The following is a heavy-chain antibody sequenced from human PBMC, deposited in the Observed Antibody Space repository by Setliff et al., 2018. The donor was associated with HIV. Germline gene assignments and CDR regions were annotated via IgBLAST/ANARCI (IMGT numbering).Heavy chain of an antibody. V-gene: IGHV4-61*09. Sequence: TSETLSLTCTVSGGSISSGSYFWSWIRQPAGKGLEWIGHIYTSGSTNYNPSLKSRVTTSVDTSKNHFSLRLSSVTAADTAVYYCARRERYYDILTGRVSDGFDTWGQGTMVTVSS. J-gene: IGHJ3*02. CDR2: IYTSGST. CDR1: GGSISSGSYF. CDR3: ARRERYYDILTGRVSDGFDT. D-gene: IGHD3-9*01.